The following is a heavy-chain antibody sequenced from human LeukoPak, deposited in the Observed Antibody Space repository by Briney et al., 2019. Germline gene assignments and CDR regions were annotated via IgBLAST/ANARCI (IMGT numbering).Heavy chain of an antibody. CDR1: GLTFSSDD. CDR3: ARPDLIYYYYGMDV. V-gene: IGHV3-48*03. J-gene: IGHJ6*02. Sequence: GGSLRLSCAASGLTFSSDDMNWVRQAPGKGLEWLSFISSSGSTTYYADSVKGRFTISRDNAKNSLYLQMNSLRADDTAVYYCARPDLIYYYYGMDVWGQGTTVTVSS. CDR2: ISSSGSTT.